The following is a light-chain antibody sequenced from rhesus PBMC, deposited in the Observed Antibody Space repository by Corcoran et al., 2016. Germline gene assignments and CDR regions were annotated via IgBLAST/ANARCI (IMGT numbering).Light chain of an antibody. J-gene: IGKJ1*01. Sequence: DIQMTQSPSSLSASVGDTVTITCRASQSISSWLAWYQQKPGKAPKLLFYKASPLQIGVPSRFRGSGSGTDFTLPSSSLQSEDFATYYGQQYSSSPRAFGQGTKVEIK. V-gene: IGKV1-22*01. CDR2: KAS. CDR1: QSISSW. CDR3: QQYSSSPRA.